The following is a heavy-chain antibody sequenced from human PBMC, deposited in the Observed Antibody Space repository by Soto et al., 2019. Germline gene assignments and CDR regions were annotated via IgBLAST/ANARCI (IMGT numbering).Heavy chain of an antibody. CDR3: ARDSSSWYYGMDV. J-gene: IGHJ6*02. CDR1: VGSISSSSYY. Sequence: ETLSLTCTVSVGSISSSSYYWGWIRQPPGKGLEWIGSIYYSGSTYYNPSLKSRVTISVDTSKNQFSLKLSSVTAADTAVYYCARDSSSWYYGMDVWGQGTTVTVSS. V-gene: IGHV4-39*02. D-gene: IGHD6-13*01. CDR2: IYYSGST.